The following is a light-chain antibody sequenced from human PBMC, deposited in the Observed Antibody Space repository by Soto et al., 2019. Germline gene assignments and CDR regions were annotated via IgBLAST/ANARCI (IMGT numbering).Light chain of an antibody. V-gene: IGKV3-20*01. CDR1: QSVNIY. Sequence: EIVMAQSPASLSVSPGEGATLSCRASQSVNIYLAWYQQKPGQAPRPLIYGASNRATGIPDRFSGSGSGTDFTLTISRLEPEDFAVYYCQQYGSSGTFGQGTKVDIK. CDR3: QQYGSSGT. J-gene: IGKJ1*01. CDR2: GAS.